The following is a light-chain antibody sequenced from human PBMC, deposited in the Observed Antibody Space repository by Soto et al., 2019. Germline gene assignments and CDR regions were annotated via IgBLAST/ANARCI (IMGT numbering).Light chain of an antibody. Sequence: EIVLTQSPGTLSLSPGERATLSCRASQSIGYYLAWYQEKPGQAPRLLIYGASTRATGIPARFSGSGSGTEFTLTISSLQSEDFAVYCCQQYNNWPATFGQGTKVDTK. CDR1: QSIGYY. V-gene: IGKV3-15*01. CDR3: QQYNNWPAT. CDR2: GAS. J-gene: IGKJ1*01.